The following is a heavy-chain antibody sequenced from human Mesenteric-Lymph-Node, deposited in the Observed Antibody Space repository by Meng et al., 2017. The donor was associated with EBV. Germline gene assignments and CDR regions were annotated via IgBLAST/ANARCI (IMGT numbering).Heavy chain of an antibody. CDR1: GYTLRELS. CDR3: ATGDYGRDVFDY. J-gene: IGHJ4*02. Sequence: QVQVGQSGAEVKKHGASMKVSCKVSGYTLRELSMHWVRQAPGKGLEWMGGLDLTDGERIYAQKFQGRVTMTEDTSTNTAYMELSSLTFEDTAVYYCATGDYGRDVFDYWGQGTLVTVSS. CDR2: LDLTDGER. D-gene: IGHD3-16*01. V-gene: IGHV1-24*01.